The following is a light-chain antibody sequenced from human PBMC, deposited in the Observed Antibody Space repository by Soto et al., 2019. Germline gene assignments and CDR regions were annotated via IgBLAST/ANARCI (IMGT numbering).Light chain of an antibody. V-gene: IGKV3-20*01. CDR1: QSVSSSY. J-gene: IGKJ2*01. CDR2: GAS. CDR3: QQYGSSPYT. Sequence: EIVLTQSPGTLSLSPGERAILSCRASQSVSSSYLAWYQQKPGQAPRLLISGASNRATGIPDRFSGSGSGTDFTLTISRLEPEDFAIYYCQQYGSSPYTFGQGTKLEIK.